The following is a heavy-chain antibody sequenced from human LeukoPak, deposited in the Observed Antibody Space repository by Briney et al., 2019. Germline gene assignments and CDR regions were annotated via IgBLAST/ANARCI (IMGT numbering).Heavy chain of an antibody. CDR2: ISAYNGNT. J-gene: IGHJ4*02. D-gene: IGHD6-19*01. CDR1: GYTFTSYG. Sequence: ASVKVSCRASGYTFTSYGISWVRQAPGQGLEWMGWISAYNGNTNYAQKFQGRVTMTTDTSTSTAYMELRSLGSDDTAVYYCARDRSSGWTGVFDYWGQGTLDTVSS. CDR3: ARDRSSGWTGVFDY. V-gene: IGHV1-18*01.